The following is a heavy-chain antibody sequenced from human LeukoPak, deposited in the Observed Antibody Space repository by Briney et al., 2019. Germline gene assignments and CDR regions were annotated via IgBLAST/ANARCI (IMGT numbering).Heavy chain of an antibody. D-gene: IGHD6-19*01. J-gene: IGHJ4*02. V-gene: IGHV4-59*11. CDR3: ASRGVLGAVAGTLSY. CDR1: GASISPHY. Sequence: KSSETLSLTCTVSGASISPHYWTWIRQAPGRGLEWIGYVYYNGLTSYNASLRSRLILSVDTARNQVSLKLTSVTAADTAVYYCASRGVLGAVAGTLSYWGQGTLVTVSS. CDR2: VYYNGLT.